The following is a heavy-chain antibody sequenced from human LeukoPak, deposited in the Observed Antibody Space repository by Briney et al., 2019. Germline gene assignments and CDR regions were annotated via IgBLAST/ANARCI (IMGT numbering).Heavy chain of an antibody. CDR2: IYSGGST. V-gene: IGHV3-66*01. Sequence: GGSLRLSCAASGFTVSSNYMSWVRQAPGKGLEWVSVIYSGGSTYYADSVKGRFTISGDNSKNTLYLQMNSLRAEDTAVYYCAREGDGYNPIYWGQGTLVTVSS. D-gene: IGHD5-24*01. CDR3: AREGDGYNPIY. J-gene: IGHJ4*02. CDR1: GFTVSSNY.